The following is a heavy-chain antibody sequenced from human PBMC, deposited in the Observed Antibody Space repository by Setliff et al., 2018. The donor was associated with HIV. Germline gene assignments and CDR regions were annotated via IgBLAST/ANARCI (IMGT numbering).Heavy chain of an antibody. CDR3: AREKRYFDWSPPRDHNYYYMDV. CDR2: IYTSGSS. Sequence: PSETLSLTCTVSGGSISSDSYYWSWIRQPAGKGLEWIGRIYTSGSSNYNPSLKSRVTISVDTSKNQFSLKLSSMTAAYTAVYYCAREKRYFDWSPPRDHNYYYMDVWGKGTTVTVSS. CDR1: GGSISSDSYY. V-gene: IGHV4-61*02. J-gene: IGHJ6*03. D-gene: IGHD3-9*01.